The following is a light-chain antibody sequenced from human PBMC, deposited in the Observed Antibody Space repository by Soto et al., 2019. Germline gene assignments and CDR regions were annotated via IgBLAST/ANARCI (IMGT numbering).Light chain of an antibody. Sequence: EIVMTQSPLSLPVTPGEPASISCRSSANLLHRNGNNYADWYLQKPGRSPKLLIFLGSNRASGVPDRFSGSGAGKDFTLEISRVDAEHVGVYYCMQTLQTPLTFGGGTKVE. V-gene: IGKV2-28*01. CDR1: ANLLHRNGNNY. CDR3: MQTLQTPLT. CDR2: LGS. J-gene: IGKJ4*01.